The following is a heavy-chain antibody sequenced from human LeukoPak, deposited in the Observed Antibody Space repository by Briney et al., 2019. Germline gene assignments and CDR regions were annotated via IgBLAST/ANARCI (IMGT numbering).Heavy chain of an antibody. CDR1: GFTFSSYA. D-gene: IGHD5-24*01. V-gene: IGHV3-30*04. Sequence: GGSLRLSCAASGFTFSSYAMHWVRQAPGKGLKWVAVISYDGSNKYYADSVKGRFTISRDNSKNTLYLQMNSLRAEDTAVYYCAKGWRWLQPSYFDYWGQGTLVTVSS. J-gene: IGHJ4*02. CDR2: ISYDGSNK. CDR3: AKGWRWLQPSYFDY.